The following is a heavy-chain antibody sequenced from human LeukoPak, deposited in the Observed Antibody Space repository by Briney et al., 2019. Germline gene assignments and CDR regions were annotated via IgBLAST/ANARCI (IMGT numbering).Heavy chain of an antibody. CDR3: ARCGYSDAWSCDH. CDR1: GYTFTSYT. J-gene: IGHJ5*02. V-gene: IGHV1-3*04. Sequence: ASVKFSCKASGYTFTSYTIHWVRQAPGQRLEWMGWINTGNGNTEYSQKFQGRVTVTTDTSASTAYMELSSLRSEHTAVYYCARCGYSDAWSCDHWGQGTLVTVSS. CDR2: INTGNGNT. D-gene: IGHD5-18*01.